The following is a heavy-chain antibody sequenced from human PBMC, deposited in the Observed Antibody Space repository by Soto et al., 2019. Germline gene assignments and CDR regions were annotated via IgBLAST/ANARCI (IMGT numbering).Heavy chain of an antibody. V-gene: IGHV3-74*01. CDR2: ISNDGGTT. CDR1: GFSFSSYW. D-gene: IGHD3-9*01. J-gene: IGHJ4*02. CDR3: ASFGIDWDGDY. Sequence: GGSLRLSCAASGFSFSSYWMHWVRQAPGKGLVWVSRISNDGGTTTYADSVKGRFTISRDNAKNTLSLQMNSLRAEDTAVYYCASFGIDWDGDYWGQGALVTVSS.